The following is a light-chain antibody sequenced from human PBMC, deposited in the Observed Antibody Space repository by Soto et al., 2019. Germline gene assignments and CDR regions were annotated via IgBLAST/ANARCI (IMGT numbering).Light chain of an antibody. CDR1: HSVTSDY. CDR3: QQYSDPPRV. J-gene: IGKJ1*01. Sequence: EIVLTQSPGTLSLSPGERATLSCRASHSVTSDYLAWYQQKPGQAPRLLIYGSTKRATGIPDRFSGSGSGTDFSLTLSRLEAEDFAVYYCQQYSDPPRVFGQGTKGEIK. CDR2: GST. V-gene: IGKV3-20*01.